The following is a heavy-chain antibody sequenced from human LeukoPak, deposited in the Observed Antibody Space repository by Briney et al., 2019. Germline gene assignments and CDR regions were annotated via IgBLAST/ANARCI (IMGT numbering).Heavy chain of an antibody. J-gene: IGHJ6*03. D-gene: IGHD3-3*01. CDR2: IYYSGST. V-gene: IGHV4-59*11. CDR3: ARDKNDFWSGYYRGGYYYSYYMDV. CDR1: GGSISSHY. Sequence: SETLSLTCTVSGGSISSHYWSWIRQPPGEGLEWIGYIYYSGSTNYNPSLKSRVTISVDTSKKQFSLKLSSVTAADTAVYYCARDKNDFWSGYYRGGYYYSYYMDVWGKGTTVTVSS.